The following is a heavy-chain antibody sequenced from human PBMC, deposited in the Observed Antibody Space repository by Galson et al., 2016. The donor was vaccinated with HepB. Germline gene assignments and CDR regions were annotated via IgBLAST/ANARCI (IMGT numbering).Heavy chain of an antibody. J-gene: IGHJ5*02. D-gene: IGHD2-2*02. CDR2: VFYSGST. Sequence: SETLSLTCSVSGGSISSNTDYWGWIRQTPGKGLEWMASVFYSGSTHYNPSLKSRVIISVDTSKNQFSLKLSSVAAADTAVYYCARNATILAGDTAQTVKKYDGFDPWGQGTLVTVSS. CDR1: GGSISSNTDY. V-gene: IGHV4-39*01. CDR3: ARNATILAGDTAQTVKKYDGFDP.